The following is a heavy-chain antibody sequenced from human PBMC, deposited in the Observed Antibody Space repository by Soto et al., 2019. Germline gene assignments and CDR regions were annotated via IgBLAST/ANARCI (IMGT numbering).Heavy chain of an antibody. V-gene: IGHV1-46*03. D-gene: IGHD3-10*01. CDR1: GYTFTSYY. J-gene: IGHJ4*02. Sequence: QVQLVQSGAEVKKPGASVKVSCKASGYTFTSYYMHWVRQAPGQGLEWMGIINPSGGSTSYAQKFQGRVTLTRDTSTSTGYMELSSLRSEDTAVYYCARGPGNRLLGYWGQGTLVTVSS. CDR2: INPSGGST. CDR3: ARGPGNRLLGY.